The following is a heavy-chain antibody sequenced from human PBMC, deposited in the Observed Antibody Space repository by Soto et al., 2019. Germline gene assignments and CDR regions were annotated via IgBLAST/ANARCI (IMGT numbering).Heavy chain of an antibody. D-gene: IGHD1-26*01. J-gene: IGHJ6*02. CDR2: VSESGRST. CDR3: AKYRRGVMDV. V-gene: IGHV3-23*01. CDR1: GFTFSNYD. Sequence: EVQLLESGGGLVQPGGSLRLSCAASGFTFSNYDMSWVRQAPGKGLEWVSAVSESGRSTYYADSVKGRFTISRDNSKNTLYLQMNSLRAEDTAVYFCAKYRRGVMDVWGQGTTVTVSS.